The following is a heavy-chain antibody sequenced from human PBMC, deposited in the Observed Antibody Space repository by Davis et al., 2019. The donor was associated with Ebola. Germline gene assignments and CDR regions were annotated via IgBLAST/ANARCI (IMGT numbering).Heavy chain of an antibody. CDR1: GFTFSSYG. Sequence: PGGSLRLSCAASGFTFSSYGMHWVRQAPGKGLEWVAVISYDGSNKYYADSVKGRFTISRDNSKNTLYLQMNSLRTEDTAVYYCAKEFYEVTATTDGMDVWGQGTTVTVSS. V-gene: IGHV3-30*18. D-gene: IGHD2-15*01. J-gene: IGHJ6*02. CDR2: ISYDGSNK. CDR3: AKEFYEVTATTDGMDV.